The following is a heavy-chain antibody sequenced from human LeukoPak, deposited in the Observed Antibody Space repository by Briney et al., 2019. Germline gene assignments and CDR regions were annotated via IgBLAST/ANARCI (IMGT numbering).Heavy chain of an antibody. CDR3: ARQGGPVEALDV. D-gene: IGHD2-15*01. CDR2: MNPNSGNT. Sequence: GASVKVPCKASGYTFTSYDINWVRQATGQGLEWMGWMNPNSGNTGYAQKFQGRVTMTRNTSISTAYMELSSLRSEDTAVYYCARQGGPVEALDVWGKGTTVTVSS. CDR1: GYTFTSYD. J-gene: IGHJ6*04. V-gene: IGHV1-8*01.